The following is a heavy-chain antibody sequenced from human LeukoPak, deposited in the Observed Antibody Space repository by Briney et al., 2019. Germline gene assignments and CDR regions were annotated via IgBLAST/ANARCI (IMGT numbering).Heavy chain of an antibody. CDR1: GFTFSTYF. CDR3: VRDVDYAFDY. CDR2: ISGSGNTI. D-gene: IGHD4-17*01. J-gene: IGHJ4*02. V-gene: IGHV3-48*01. Sequence: GGSLRLSCTGSGFTFSTYFINCVRQDPGKGLEWVSYISGSGNTINYADSVKGRFTVTRDNAKNSVFLQMNSLRVEDTAVYFCVRDVDYAFDYWGQGVLVIVSS.